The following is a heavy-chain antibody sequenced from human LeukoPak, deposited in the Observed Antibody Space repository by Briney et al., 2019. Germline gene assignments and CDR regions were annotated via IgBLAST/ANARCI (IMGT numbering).Heavy chain of an antibody. CDR1: GGSISSYY. J-gene: IGHJ4*02. CDR2: IYTSGST. CDR3: ARAPGYSSGWYPKPHYFDY. V-gene: IGHV4-4*07. D-gene: IGHD6-19*01. Sequence: SETLSLTCTVSGGSISSYYWSWIRQPAGKGLEWIGRIYTSGSTNYNPSLKSRVTMSVDTSKNQFSLKLSSVTAADTAVYYCARAPGYSSGWYPKPHYFDYWGQGTLVTVSS.